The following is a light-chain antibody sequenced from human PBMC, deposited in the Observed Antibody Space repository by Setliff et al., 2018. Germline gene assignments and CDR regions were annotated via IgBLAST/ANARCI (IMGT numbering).Light chain of an antibody. CDR3: CSYAGSSTDV. Sequence: QSVLTQPASVSGSPGQSITISCTGTSSDVGGYNYVSWYQQHPGKAPKLMIYDVTKWPSGVSNRFSGSKSGNTASPTISGLQAEDEADYYCCSYAGSSTDVFGTGTKVTVL. CDR1: SSDVGGYNY. J-gene: IGLJ1*01. V-gene: IGLV2-23*02. CDR2: DVT.